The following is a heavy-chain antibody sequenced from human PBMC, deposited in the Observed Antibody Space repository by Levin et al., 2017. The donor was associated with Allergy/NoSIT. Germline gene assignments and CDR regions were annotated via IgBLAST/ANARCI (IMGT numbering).Heavy chain of an antibody. Sequence: QPGGSLRLSCAASGFTFSSYAIHWVRQAPGKGLAWVALISYDGSNKSYADSVKGRFTISRDNSKNTLYLQMNSLRAEDTAVYYCARSPPPPSYYGMDVWGQGTTVTVSS. CDR1: GFTFSSYA. CDR3: ARSPPPPSYYGMDV. CDR2: ISYDGSNK. V-gene: IGHV3-30*04. J-gene: IGHJ6*02.